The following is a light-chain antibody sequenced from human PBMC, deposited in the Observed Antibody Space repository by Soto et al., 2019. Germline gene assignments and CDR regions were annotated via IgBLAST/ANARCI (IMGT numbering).Light chain of an antibody. CDR1: HDIKNY. J-gene: IGKJ2*01. Sequence: DIQLTQSPPSLSASEGDRVTITCQASHDIKNYLNWYQQKPGKAPKLLIYDADNLQTGVPSRFSGSGAGTAFTFTIGSLQPEDVATYFCQQFDVLPPYTFGQGTKVEIK. CDR3: QQFDVLPPYT. V-gene: IGKV1-33*01. CDR2: DAD.